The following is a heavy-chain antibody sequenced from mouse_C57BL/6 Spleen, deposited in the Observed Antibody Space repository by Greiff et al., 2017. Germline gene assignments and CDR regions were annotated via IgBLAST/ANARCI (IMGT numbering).Heavy chain of an antibody. J-gene: IGHJ2*01. CDR2: IYPGDGDT. D-gene: IGHD1-1*01. CDR3: ARYYCGTSEGLDY. V-gene: IGHV1-82*01. CDR1: GYAFSSSW. Sequence: QVQLQQSGPELVKPGASVKISCKASGYAFSSSWMNWVKQRPGKGLEWIGRIYPGDGDTNYNGKFKGKATLTADKSSSTAYMQLSSLTSEDSAVYFCARYYCGTSEGLDYWGQGTTLTVSS.